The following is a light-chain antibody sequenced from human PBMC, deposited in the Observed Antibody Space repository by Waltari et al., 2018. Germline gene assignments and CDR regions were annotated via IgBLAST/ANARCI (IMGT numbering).Light chain of an antibody. CDR3: QQYYSTPPFT. V-gene: IGKV4-1*01. J-gene: IGKJ3*01. Sequence: DIVMTQSPDSLAVSLGERATINCKSSQSILYSSNNENYLAWYQQKPGQPPKLLIYWASTRESGVPDRFSGGGSGTDVALTITSLQAEDVAVYYCQQYYSTPPFTFGPGTKVDIK. CDR2: WAS. CDR1: QSILYSSNNENY.